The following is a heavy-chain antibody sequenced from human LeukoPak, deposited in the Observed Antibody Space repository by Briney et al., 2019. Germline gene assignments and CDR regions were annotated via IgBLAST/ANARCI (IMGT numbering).Heavy chain of an antibody. V-gene: IGHV4-39*07. CDR1: GGSISSSSYY. CDR3: ANTWSYYYDSSGRSPFDY. Sequence: SETLSLTCTVSGGSISSSSYYWGWIRQPPGKGLEWIGSIYYSGSTYYNPSLKSRVTISVDTSKNQFSLKLSSVTAADTAVYYCANTWSYYYDSSGRSPFDYWGQGTLVTVSS. J-gene: IGHJ4*02. CDR2: IYYSGST. D-gene: IGHD3-22*01.